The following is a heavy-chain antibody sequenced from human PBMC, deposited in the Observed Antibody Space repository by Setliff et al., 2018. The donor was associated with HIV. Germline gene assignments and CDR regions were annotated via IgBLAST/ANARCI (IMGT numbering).Heavy chain of an antibody. CDR2: IHNSGNT. D-gene: IGHD6-25*01. J-gene: IGHJ4*02. V-gene: IGHV4-4*07. Sequence: SSETLSLTCSLSGDSMSTCYWSWIRQTAGKGLEWIGRIHNSGNTNYNPSFMSRVSMSVDTSKSQFSLRLRSVTAADTAVYFCARGYSSAFFHEFFDYWGQGTLVTVSS. CDR1: GDSMSTCY. CDR3: ARGYSSAFFHEFFDY.